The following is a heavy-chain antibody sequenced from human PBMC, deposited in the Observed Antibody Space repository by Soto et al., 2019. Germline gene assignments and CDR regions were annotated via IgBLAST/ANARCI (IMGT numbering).Heavy chain of an antibody. J-gene: IGHJ5*02. CDR2: IYYSGST. CDR1: GGSISSSSYY. D-gene: IGHD6-6*01. Sequence: QLQLQESGPGLVKPSETLSLTCTVSGGSISSSSYYWGWIRQPPGKGLEWIGSIYYSGSTYYNPPIKSRVTISVDTSKIQFSLKLSSVTAADTAVYYCARQVRQLVGHWGQGTLVTVSS. V-gene: IGHV4-39*01. CDR3: ARQVRQLVGH.